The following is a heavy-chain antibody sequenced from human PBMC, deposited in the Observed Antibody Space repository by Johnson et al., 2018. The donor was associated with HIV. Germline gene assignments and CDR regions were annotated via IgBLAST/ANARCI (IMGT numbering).Heavy chain of an antibody. J-gene: IGHJ3*02. Sequence: VQLVESGGGLVQPGGSLRLSCVASELTSSNYAISWVRQAPGQGLEWVSAISASGRYIYYGDSVKGRFTISRDNYKNTLYLQMNSLRAEDTAVYYCAKGPWDLPHGFNIWGRGTRVIVSS. CDR3: AKGPWDLPHGFNI. CDR2: ISASGRYI. CDR1: ELTSSNYA. V-gene: IGHV3-23*04. D-gene: IGHD1-26*01.